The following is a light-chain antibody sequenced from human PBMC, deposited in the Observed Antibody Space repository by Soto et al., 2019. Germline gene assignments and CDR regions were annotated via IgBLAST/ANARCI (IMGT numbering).Light chain of an antibody. J-gene: IGKJ1*01. CDR3: QQSSTTPWT. CDR2: AAS. CDR1: QSISSY. Sequence: DIQMTQSPSSLSASVGDRVTITCRASQSISSYLNWYQQKPGKAPKLLIYAASSLQSGVPSRFSGSGSGTDFTLTINSLQPEDFATYYCQQSSTTPWTFGRGTKVDIK. V-gene: IGKV1-39*01.